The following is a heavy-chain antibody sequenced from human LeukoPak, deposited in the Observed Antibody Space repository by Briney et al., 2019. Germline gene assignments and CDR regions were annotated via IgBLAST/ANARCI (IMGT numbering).Heavy chain of an antibody. CDR1: GGSISSYY. CDR2: IYTSGST. CDR3: ARTTMVRRVITFDY. V-gene: IGHV4-4*07. J-gene: IGHJ4*02. Sequence: SETLSLTCTVSGGSISSYYWSWTRQPAGKGLEWIGRIYTSGSTNYNPSLKSRVTMSVDTSKNQFSLKLSSVTAADTAVYYCARTTMVRRVITFDYWGQGTLVTVSS. D-gene: IGHD3-10*01.